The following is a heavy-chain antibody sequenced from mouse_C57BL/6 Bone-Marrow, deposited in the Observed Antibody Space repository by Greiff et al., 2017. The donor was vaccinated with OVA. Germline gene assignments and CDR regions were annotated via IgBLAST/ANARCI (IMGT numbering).Heavy chain of an antibody. J-gene: IGHJ3*01. V-gene: IGHV1-18*01. CDR1: GYTFTDYN. Sequence: EVQLQQSGPELVKPGASVKIPCKASGYTFTDYNMDWVKQSHGKSLEWIGVINPNNGGTIYNQKVKGKATLTVDKSSSTAYMELRSLTSEDTAVYYCARKAFYYGSSYGFAYWGQGTLVTVSA. D-gene: IGHD1-1*01. CDR3: ARKAFYYGSSYGFAY. CDR2: INPNNGGT.